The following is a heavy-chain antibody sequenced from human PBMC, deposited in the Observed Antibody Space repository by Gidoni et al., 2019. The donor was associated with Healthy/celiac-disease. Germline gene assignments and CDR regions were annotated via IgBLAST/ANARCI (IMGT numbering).Heavy chain of an antibody. V-gene: IGHV3-30*18. Sequence: QVQLVESGGGVVQPGRSLRLSCAASGFTFSSYGMHWVRQAPGKGLEWVAVISYDGSNKYYADAVKGRFTISRDNSKNTLYLQMNSLRAEDTAVYYCAKDRGVKGTGTLDYWGQGTLVTVSS. J-gene: IGHJ4*02. CDR3: AKDRGVKGTGTLDY. CDR2: ISYDGSNK. D-gene: IGHD1-1*01. CDR1: GFTFSSYG.